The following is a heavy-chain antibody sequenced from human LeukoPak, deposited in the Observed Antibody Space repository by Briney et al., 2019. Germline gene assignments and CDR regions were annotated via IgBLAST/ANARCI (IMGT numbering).Heavy chain of an antibody. CDR3: TRGNMSPGSFHGMDV. CDR1: GGSFGTHS. Sequence: KPSQTLSLTCAIYGGSFGTHSRTWIRQPPGKGLEWVGEIHQSGSTNYNPSLRSRVIISVDTSKNQFSVRLRSVTAADTAMYFCTRGNMSPGSFHGMDVWGQGTMVT. CDR2: IHQSGST. J-gene: IGHJ6*02. V-gene: IGHV4-34*01. D-gene: IGHD2-21*01.